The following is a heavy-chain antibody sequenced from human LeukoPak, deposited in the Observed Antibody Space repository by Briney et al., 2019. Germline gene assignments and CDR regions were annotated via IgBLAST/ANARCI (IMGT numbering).Heavy chain of an antibody. J-gene: IGHJ5*02. V-gene: IGHV3-13*01. Sequence: PGGSLRLSCAASGFTFSSYDMHWVRQATGKGLEWVSAIGTAGDTYYPGSVKGRFTISREDAKNSLYLQMNSLRAGDTAVYYCARGDPIGNWFDPWGQGTLVTVSS. CDR1: GFTFSSYD. CDR3: ARGDPIGNWFDP. D-gene: IGHD2-21*01. CDR2: IGTAGDT.